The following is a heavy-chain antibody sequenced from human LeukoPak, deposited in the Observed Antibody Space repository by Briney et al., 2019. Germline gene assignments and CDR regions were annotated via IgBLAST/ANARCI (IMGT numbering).Heavy chain of an antibody. V-gene: IGHV3-23*01. CDR3: AKSSGYHYSHFDY. J-gene: IGHJ4*02. Sequence: GSLRLSCAASGFTFSSYAINWVRQSPGKGLEWVSDISYSGGSTYYADSVKGRFTISRDNSKNTLFLQMNSLRAEDTAVYYCAKSSGYHYSHFDYWGQGTLVTVSS. D-gene: IGHD3-22*01. CDR1: GFTFSSYA. CDR2: ISYSGGST.